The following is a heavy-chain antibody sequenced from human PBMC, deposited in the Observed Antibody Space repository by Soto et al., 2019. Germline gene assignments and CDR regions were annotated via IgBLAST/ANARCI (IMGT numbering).Heavy chain of an antibody. J-gene: IGHJ4*02. Sequence: EVQLLESGGGLVQPGGSLRLSCAASGFTFSSYAMRWVRQAPVKGLEWVSAISGSGDSTYYADSVEGRFTISRDNSKKTRYLQMNSLRAEVTAVYYCASRGSGCYYDSWGQGTLVTVSS. CDR2: ISGSGDST. CDR3: ASRGSGCYYDS. V-gene: IGHV3-23*01. D-gene: IGHD3-22*01. CDR1: GFTFSSYA.